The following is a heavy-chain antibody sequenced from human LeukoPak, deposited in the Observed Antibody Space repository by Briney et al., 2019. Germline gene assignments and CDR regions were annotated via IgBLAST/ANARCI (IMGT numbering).Heavy chain of an antibody. D-gene: IGHD3-3*01. CDR2: IYTSGST. CDR3: ARVRQDNDFWSGFLYMDV. Sequence: PSETLSLTCSVSSGSISSGSYYWSWIRQPAGKGLEWIGRIYTSGSTNYNPSLKSRVTMSVDTSKNQFSLKLSSVTAADTAVYYCARVRQDNDFWSGFLYMDVWGKGTTVTVSS. J-gene: IGHJ6*03. V-gene: IGHV4-61*02. CDR1: SGSISSGSYY.